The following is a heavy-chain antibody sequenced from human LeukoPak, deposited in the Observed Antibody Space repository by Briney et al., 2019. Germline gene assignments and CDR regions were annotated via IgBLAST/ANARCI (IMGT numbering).Heavy chain of an antibody. Sequence: ASVKLSCTASGYTFTGYDMHCVRQPPEQGLEWMRRINPNRQGTNHAQQFEGRATMTRDTSISTAYMGLSRLRSDDTAVYYCARETSELWFGEFPYYFDYWAQGTLVTVSS. D-gene: IGHD3-10*01. V-gene: IGHV1-2*02. CDR3: ARETSELWFGEFPYYFDY. CDR1: GYTFTGYD. J-gene: IGHJ4*02. CDR2: INPNRQGT.